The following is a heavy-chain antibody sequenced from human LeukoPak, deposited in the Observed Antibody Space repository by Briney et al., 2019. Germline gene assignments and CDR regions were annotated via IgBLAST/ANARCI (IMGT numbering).Heavy chain of an antibody. D-gene: IGHD6-19*01. Sequence: SETLSLTCAVSGGSISGGGYSWSWIRQPPGKGLEWIGYIYHSGSTYYNPSLKSRVTISVDRSKSQFSLKLSSVTAADTAVYYCARLRYSSGWYLDYWGQGTLVTVSS. CDR1: GGSISGGGYS. CDR3: ARLRYSSGWYLDY. J-gene: IGHJ4*02. CDR2: IYHSGST. V-gene: IGHV4-30-2*01.